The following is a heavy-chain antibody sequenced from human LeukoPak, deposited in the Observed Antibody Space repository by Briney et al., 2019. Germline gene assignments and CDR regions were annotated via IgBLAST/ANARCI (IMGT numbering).Heavy chain of an antibody. J-gene: IGHJ6*02. D-gene: IGHD3-22*01. CDR3: ARDWRYYDSSGYYRNYYGMDV. CDR1: GYTFTSYG. CDR2: ISAYNGNA. V-gene: IGHV1-18*01. Sequence: ASVKVSCKASGYTFTSYGISWVRQAPGQGLEWMGWISAYNGNANYAQKLQGRVTMTTDTSTSTAYMELRSLRSDDTAVYYCARDWRYYDSSGYYRNYYGMDVWGQGTTVTVSS.